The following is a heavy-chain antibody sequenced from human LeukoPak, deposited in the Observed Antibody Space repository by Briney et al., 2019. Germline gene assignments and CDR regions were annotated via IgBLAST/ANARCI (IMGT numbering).Heavy chain of an antibody. CDR1: GFTFSSYG. Sequence: TGGSLRLSCAASGFTFSSYGMHWVRQAPGKGLEWVAVIWYDGSNKYYADSVKGRFTISRDNSKNTLYLQMNSLRAEDTAVYYCAKDLKGVVVGRGFDYWGQGTLVTVSS. V-gene: IGHV3-33*06. CDR3: AKDLKGVVVGRGFDY. D-gene: IGHD2-2*01. J-gene: IGHJ4*02. CDR2: IWYDGSNK.